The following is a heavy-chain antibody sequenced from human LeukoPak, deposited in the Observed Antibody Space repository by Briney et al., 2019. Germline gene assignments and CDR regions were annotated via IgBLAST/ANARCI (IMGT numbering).Heavy chain of an antibody. Sequence: ASVKVSCKASGYTFTSCDINWVRQATGQGLEWMGWMNPNSGNTGYAQKFQGRVTMTRNTSISTAYMELSSLRSEDTAVYYCARGRKSVVVVVAATAPPKFYYMDVWGKGTTVTISS. CDR2: MNPNSGNT. D-gene: IGHD2-15*01. CDR1: GYTFTSCD. V-gene: IGHV1-8*01. CDR3: ARGRKSVVVVVAATAPPKFYYMDV. J-gene: IGHJ6*03.